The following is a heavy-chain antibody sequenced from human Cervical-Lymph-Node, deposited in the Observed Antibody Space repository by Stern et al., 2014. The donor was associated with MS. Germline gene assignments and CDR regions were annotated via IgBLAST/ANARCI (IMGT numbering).Heavy chain of an antibody. CDR1: GGTLNTYT. Sequence: VQLVESGTEVKKPGSSVKVSCKASGGTLNTYTITWVRQAPGQGLEWVGTIIPICGTANFAQKFQGRVTFTADDSTSTAYMELNSLKSEDAAVYYCARSPRYHVLSSHFDYWGQGTLVTVSS. V-gene: IGHV1-69*18. J-gene: IGHJ4*02. D-gene: IGHD6-6*01. CDR3: ARSPRYHVLSSHFDY. CDR2: IIPICGTA.